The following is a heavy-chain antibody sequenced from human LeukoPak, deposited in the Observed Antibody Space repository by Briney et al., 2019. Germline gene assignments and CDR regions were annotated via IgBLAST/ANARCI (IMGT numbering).Heavy chain of an antibody. V-gene: IGHV1-24*01. J-gene: IGHJ3*02. CDR2: FDPEDGET. D-gene: IGHD5/OR15-5a*01. Sequence: ASVKVSCKVSGYTLTELSMHWVRQAPGKGLEGMGGFDPEDGETIYAQKFQGRVTMTEDTSTDTAYMELSSLRSEDTAVYYCATESTRAVRDAFDIWGQGTMVTVSS. CDR3: ATESTRAVRDAFDI. CDR1: GYTLTELS.